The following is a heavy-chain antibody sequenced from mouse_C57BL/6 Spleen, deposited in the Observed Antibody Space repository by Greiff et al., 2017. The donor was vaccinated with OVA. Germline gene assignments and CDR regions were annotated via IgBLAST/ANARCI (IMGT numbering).Heavy chain of an antibody. Sequence: QVQLQQSGAELVRPGASVTLSCKASGYTFTDYEMHWVKQTPVHGLEWIGAIDPETGGTDYNQKFKGKAILTADKSSSTASMELRSLTSEDSAVYYCTRGPITTLVAGPFDYWGQGTTLTVSS. D-gene: IGHD1-1*01. CDR3: TRGPITTLVAGPFDY. V-gene: IGHV1-15*01. CDR2: IDPETGGT. CDR1: GYTFTDYE. J-gene: IGHJ2*01.